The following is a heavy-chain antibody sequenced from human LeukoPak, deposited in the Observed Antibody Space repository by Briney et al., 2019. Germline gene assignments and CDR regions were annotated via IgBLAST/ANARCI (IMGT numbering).Heavy chain of an antibody. J-gene: IGHJ4*02. CDR1: GFTFSSYA. CDR2: ISSNGGST. D-gene: IGHD3-22*01. Sequence: PGGSLRLSCAASGFTFSSYAMHWVRQAPGKGLEYVSAISSNGGSTYYANSVKGRFTISRDNSKNTLYLQMGSLRAEDMAVYYCARDYAGDTSGLVLDYWGQGTLVTVSS. CDR3: ARDYAGDTSGLVLDY. V-gene: IGHV3-64*01.